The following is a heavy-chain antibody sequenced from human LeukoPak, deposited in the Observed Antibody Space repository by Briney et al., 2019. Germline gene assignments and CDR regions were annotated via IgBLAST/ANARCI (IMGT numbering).Heavy chain of an antibody. V-gene: IGHV4-30-2*01. J-gene: IGHJ4*02. CDR3: AREASIAARHSFDY. CDR1: GGSISSGGYY. CDR2: IYHSGST. D-gene: IGHD6-6*01. Sequence: PSQTLSLTCTVSGGSISSGGYYWSWIRQPPGKGLEWIGYIYHSGSTYYNPSLKSRVTISVDRSKNQFSLKLSSVTAADTAVYYCAREASIAARHSFDYWGQGTLVTVSS.